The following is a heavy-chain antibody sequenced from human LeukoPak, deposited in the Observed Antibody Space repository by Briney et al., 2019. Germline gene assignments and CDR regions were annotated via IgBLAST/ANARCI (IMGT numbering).Heavy chain of an antibody. CDR3: ASHTGYCSSMSCFHAFDI. D-gene: IGHD2-2*01. Sequence: GASLKISCKGSGYSFTSYWIGWVRQMPGKGLEWMGIIYPGDSDTRYSPSFQGQVTISADKSISTAYLQWSSLKASGTAMYYCASHTGYCSSMSCFHAFDIWGQGTMVTVSS. CDR2: IYPGDSDT. J-gene: IGHJ3*02. CDR1: GYSFTSYW. V-gene: IGHV5-51*01.